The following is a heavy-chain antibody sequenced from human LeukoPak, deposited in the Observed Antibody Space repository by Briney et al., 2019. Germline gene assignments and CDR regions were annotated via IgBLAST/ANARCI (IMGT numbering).Heavy chain of an antibody. CDR1: GGSISSYY. Sequence: SETLSLTCTVSGGSISSYYWSWIRQPPGKGLEWIGYIYHSGSTYYNPSLKSRVTISVDTSKNQFSLKLSSVTAADTAVYYCASHRPRGGWYYFDYWGQGTLVTVSS. CDR2: IYHSGST. V-gene: IGHV4-59*04. CDR3: ASHRPRGGWYYFDY. J-gene: IGHJ4*02. D-gene: IGHD6-19*01.